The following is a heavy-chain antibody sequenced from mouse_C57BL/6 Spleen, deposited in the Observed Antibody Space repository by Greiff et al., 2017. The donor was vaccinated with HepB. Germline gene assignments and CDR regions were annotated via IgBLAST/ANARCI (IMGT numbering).Heavy chain of an antibody. CDR2: INPNNGGT. CDR3: AKAFSTVVPYFDY. D-gene: IGHD1-1*01. CDR1: GYTFTDYN. Sequence: VQLKQSGPELVKPGASVKMSCKASGYTFTDYNMHWVKQSHGKSLEWIGYINPNNGGTSYNQKFKGKATLTVNKSSSTAYMELRSLTSEDSAVYYCAKAFSTVVPYFDYWGQGTTLTVSS. V-gene: IGHV1-22*01. J-gene: IGHJ2*01.